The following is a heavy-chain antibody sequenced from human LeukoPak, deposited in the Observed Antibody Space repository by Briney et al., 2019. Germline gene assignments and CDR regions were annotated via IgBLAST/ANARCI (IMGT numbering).Heavy chain of an antibody. CDR2: INPNSGGT. V-gene: IGHV1-2*02. CDR3: ARGLIRSGSYYSLVY. Sequence: ASVKVSCKASGYTFTGYYMHWVRQAPGQGLEWMGWINPNSGGTNYAQKFQGRVTMTRDTSISTAYMELSRLRSDDTAVYYCARGLIRSGSYYSLVYWGQGTLVTVSS. D-gene: IGHD3-10*01. J-gene: IGHJ4*02. CDR1: GYTFTGYY.